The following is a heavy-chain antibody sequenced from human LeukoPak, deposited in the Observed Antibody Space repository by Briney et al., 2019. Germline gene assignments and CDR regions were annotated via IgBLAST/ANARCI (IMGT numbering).Heavy chain of an antibody. V-gene: IGHV3-23*01. CDR1: GFTFSNYA. Sequence: GGSLRLSCVASGFTFSNYAMSWVRQAPGKGLEWVSSISDGGGGTYYADSVKGRFTISRDNSKNTLYLLMNSLRAEDTAIYYCANRGKYYFDYWGQGTLVTVSS. J-gene: IGHJ4*02. CDR2: ISDGGGGT. D-gene: IGHD3-10*01. CDR3: ANRGKYYFDY.